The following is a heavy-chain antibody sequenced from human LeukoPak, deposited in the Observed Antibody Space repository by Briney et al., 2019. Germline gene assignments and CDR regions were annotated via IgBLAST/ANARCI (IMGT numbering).Heavy chain of an antibody. V-gene: IGHV3-48*02. D-gene: IGHD5-12*01. CDR3: ARDRRVATRSTFDY. CDR2: ISSSSSTI. CDR1: GFTFSSYS. J-gene: IGHJ4*02. Sequence: GGSLRLSCAASGFTFSSYSMNWVRQAPGKGLEWVSYISSSSSTIYYADSVKGRFTISRDNAKNSLHLQMNSLRDEDTAVYYCARDRRVATRSTFDYWGQGTLVTVSS.